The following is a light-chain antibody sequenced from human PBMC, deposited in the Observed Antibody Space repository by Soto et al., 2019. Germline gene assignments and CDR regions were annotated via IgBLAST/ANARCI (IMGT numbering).Light chain of an antibody. CDR3: QQSNNWPLT. V-gene: IGKV3-15*01. J-gene: IGKJ4*01. CDR2: GAS. Sequence: EIVWTQSPATLSLSPWERATLSCRASQSVSSSDLAWYHHKIGQHPRLLIYGASSRATGIPARFSGSVSGTEFNLTISRLQSEDCAVYSGQQSNNWPLTFGGGTQVDI. CDR1: QSVSSSD.